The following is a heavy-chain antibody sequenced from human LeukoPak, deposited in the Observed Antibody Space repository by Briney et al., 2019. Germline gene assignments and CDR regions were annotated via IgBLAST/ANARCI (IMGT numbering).Heavy chain of an antibody. V-gene: IGHV4-59*01. CDR3: ARGEALRQNYGLDV. Sequence: SETLSLTCTVSGGSINGYYWTWLRQPPGNGLEWIGYIYYSGSTNYNPSLRSLVTISVDTSKNQFSLNLISVTAADTALYYCARGEALRQNYGLDVWGQGTTVTVSS. CDR2: IYYSGST. J-gene: IGHJ6*02. CDR1: GGSINGYY.